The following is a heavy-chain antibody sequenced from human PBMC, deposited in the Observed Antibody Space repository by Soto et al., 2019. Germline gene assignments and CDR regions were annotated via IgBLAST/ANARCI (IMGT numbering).Heavy chain of an antibody. V-gene: IGHV4-59*12. Sequence: SETLSLTCTVSGGSISTYYWSWIRQPPGKGLEWIGYIYYSGSTNYNPSLKSRVTISVDTSKNQFSLKLSSVTAADTAVYYCARDRHQMTTNYYYGMDVWGQGTTVTVSS. CDR2: IYYSGST. D-gene: IGHD4-17*01. CDR3: ARDRHQMTTNYYYGMDV. J-gene: IGHJ6*02. CDR1: GGSISTYY.